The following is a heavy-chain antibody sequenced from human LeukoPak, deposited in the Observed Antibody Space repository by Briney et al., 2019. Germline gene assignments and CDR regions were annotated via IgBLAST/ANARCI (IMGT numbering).Heavy chain of an antibody. V-gene: IGHV6-1*01. Sequence: SQTLSLTCAISRDSVSSNSVAWNWIRQTPSRGLEWLGRTYYRSQWHYDYAVSVKSRIIINPDTSKNQFSLHLNSVTPEDTAVYYCARSSVKSFDYWGQRTLVTVSS. J-gene: IGHJ4*02. CDR3: ARSSVKSFDY. CDR1: RDSVSSNSVA. CDR2: TYYRSQWHY.